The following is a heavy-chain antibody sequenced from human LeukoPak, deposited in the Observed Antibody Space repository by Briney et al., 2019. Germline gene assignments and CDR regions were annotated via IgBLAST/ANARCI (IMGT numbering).Heavy chain of an antibody. Sequence: GSLRLPWSASGFTFSRYSMSLVRPAPGEGLEVVLAISGSGGSTYYADSVKGRFTISRDNSRNTLYLQMNSLRAEDTAVYYCAKDLGRIVVVTAILNYWGQGTLVTVSS. J-gene: IGHJ4*02. CDR3: AKDLGRIVVVTAILNY. CDR1: GFTFSRYS. CDR2: ISGSGGST. V-gene: IGHV3-23*01. D-gene: IGHD2-21*02.